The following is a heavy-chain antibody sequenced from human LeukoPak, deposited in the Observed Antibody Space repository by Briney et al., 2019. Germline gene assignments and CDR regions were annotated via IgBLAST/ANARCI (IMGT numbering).Heavy chain of an antibody. CDR3: AKGGGYEAQYYYYYLDV. D-gene: IGHD5-12*01. Sequence: GGTLRLSCAASGFTFSNYAMSWVRQVPGKGLEWVAFIRYDGSNKYYADSVKGRFTISRDNSKNTLYLQMKSLRAEDTAVYYCAKGGGYEAQYYYYYLDVWGKGTTVTISS. V-gene: IGHV3-30*02. J-gene: IGHJ6*03. CDR1: GFTFSNYA. CDR2: IRYDGSNK.